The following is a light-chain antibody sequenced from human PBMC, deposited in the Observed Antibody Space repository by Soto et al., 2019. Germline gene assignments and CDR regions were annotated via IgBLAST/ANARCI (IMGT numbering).Light chain of an antibody. CDR2: YVS. CDR3: SSYTNTYIWV. J-gene: IGLJ3*02. Sequence: QSALTQPASVSGSPGQSITVSCTGTTSDIGGYNYVYWYQQHPGKAPKLMINYVSNRPSGISNRFSGSKSGNTASLTISGLQAEDEADYYCSSYTNTYIWVFGGGTKVTVL. CDR1: TSDIGGYNY. V-gene: IGLV2-14*01.